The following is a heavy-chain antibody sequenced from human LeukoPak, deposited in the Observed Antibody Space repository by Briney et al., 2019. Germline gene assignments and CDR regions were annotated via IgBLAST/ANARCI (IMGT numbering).Heavy chain of an antibody. Sequence: PSDTLSLTCAVYGGSLSGYYWSWLRQPPGKALEGIGEINHSGSTNYHPSIKSRVTISVDTSKNQFSLKLSSVTAADTAVYYCARESLGYCSGGSCYQGAFDIWGQGTMVTVSS. J-gene: IGHJ3*02. D-gene: IGHD2-15*01. CDR1: GGSLSGYY. CDR3: ARESLGYCSGGSCYQGAFDI. V-gene: IGHV4-34*01. CDR2: INHSGST.